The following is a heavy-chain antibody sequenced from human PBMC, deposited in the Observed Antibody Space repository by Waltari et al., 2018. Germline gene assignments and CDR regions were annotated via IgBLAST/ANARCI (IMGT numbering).Heavy chain of an antibody. J-gene: IGHJ4*02. CDR3: AKDYSSSWYVSTIGYFDY. CDR1: GFTFSSYG. V-gene: IGHV3-30*18. CDR2: ISYDGSNK. Sequence: QVQLVESGGGVVQPGRSLRLSCAASGFTFSSYGLHSGRQAPGKGLEWVAVISYDGSNKYYADSVKGRFTISRDNSKNTLYLQMNSLRAEDTAVYYCAKDYSSSWYVSTIGYFDYWGQGTLVTVSS. D-gene: IGHD6-13*01.